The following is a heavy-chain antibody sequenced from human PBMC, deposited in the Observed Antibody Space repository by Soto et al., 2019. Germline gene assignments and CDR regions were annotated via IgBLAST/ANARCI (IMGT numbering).Heavy chain of an antibody. Sequence: QVQLQQWGAGLLKPSETLSLTCAVYGGSFSGYSWRWIRQPPGKGLEWLGEINHSGSTNYNPSLKSRVTISVDTSKNQFSLKLSSVTAADTAVYYGARGGITMVRGVMRSLDYWGQGTLGTVSS. CDR2: INHSGST. CDR3: ARGGITMVRGVMRSLDY. CDR1: GGSFSGYS. V-gene: IGHV4-34*01. J-gene: IGHJ4*02. D-gene: IGHD3-10*01.